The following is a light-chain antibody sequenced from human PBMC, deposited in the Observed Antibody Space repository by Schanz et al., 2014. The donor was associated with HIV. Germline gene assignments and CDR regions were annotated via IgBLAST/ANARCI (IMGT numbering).Light chain of an antibody. CDR3: CSYAGSSTLVV. V-gene: IGLV2-14*03. J-gene: IGLJ2*01. Sequence: QSALTQPASVSGSPGQSITISCTGTSSNVGGYDYVSWYQQHPGKAPKLIIYDVSNRPSGISYRFSGSKSGNTASLTISGLQAEDEGDYYCCSYAGSSTLVVFGGGTKLTVL. CDR2: DVS. CDR1: SSNVGGYDY.